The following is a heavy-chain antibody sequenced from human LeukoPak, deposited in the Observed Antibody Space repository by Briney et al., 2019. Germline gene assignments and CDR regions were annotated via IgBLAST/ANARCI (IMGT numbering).Heavy chain of an antibody. J-gene: IGHJ4*02. CDR1: GFIFSNFA. CDR2: ISGSGST. CDR3: ARGITAFGVPGATYYFDY. D-gene: IGHD3-3*01. Sequence: GGSLRLSCTASGFIFSNFAMNWVRQTPGKGLEWVSVISGSGSTYYADSVRGRFTVSRDNSKHTMSLQMNTLRAEDTAVYYCARGITAFGVPGATYYFDYWGQGTLVTVSS. V-gene: IGHV3-23*01.